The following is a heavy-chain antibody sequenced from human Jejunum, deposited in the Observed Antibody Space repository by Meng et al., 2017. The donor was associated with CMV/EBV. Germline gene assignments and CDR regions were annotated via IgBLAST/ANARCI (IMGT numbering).Heavy chain of an antibody. D-gene: IGHD2-2*01. Sequence: LSCAASGFTVSTTFMSWVRQAPGKGLEWVSVIYAAGNTYYADSVKGRFTISRDSSRNTVYLQMNSLRVDDTAVYYCARDHHSQHFDCWGQGTLVTVSS. CDR1: GFTVSTTF. CDR3: ARDHHSQHFDC. CDR2: IYAAGNT. V-gene: IGHV3-53*05. J-gene: IGHJ4*02.